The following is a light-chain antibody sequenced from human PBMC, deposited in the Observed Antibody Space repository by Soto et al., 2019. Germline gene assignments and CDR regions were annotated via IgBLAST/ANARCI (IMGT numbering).Light chain of an antibody. CDR2: GAS. J-gene: IGKJ4*01. V-gene: IGKV3-20*01. CDR3: QHYRTS. Sequence: EIVLTQSPGTLPLSPGERATLSCRASQSVSSSYLAWYQQKPGQAPRQLIYGASSRATGIPDRFSGSGSGTDFTLTITRLEPEDFAVYYCQHYRTSFGGGTRGEIK. CDR1: QSVSSSY.